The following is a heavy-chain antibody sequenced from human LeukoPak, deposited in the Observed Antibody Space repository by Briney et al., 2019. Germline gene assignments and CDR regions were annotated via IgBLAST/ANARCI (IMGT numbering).Heavy chain of an antibody. CDR3: VKDSAAPGTRGWFDP. CDR1: GYTLTEIS. Sequence: EASVKVSCKVSGYTLTEISMHWVRQAPGQGLEWMGGFNPEDVETIYARSFQGRLTVTEDTSTDTAYMELSSLRSEDTAVYYCVKDSAAPGTRGWFDPWGQGTLVTVSS. V-gene: IGHV1-24*01. CDR2: FNPEDVET. D-gene: IGHD6-13*01. J-gene: IGHJ5*02.